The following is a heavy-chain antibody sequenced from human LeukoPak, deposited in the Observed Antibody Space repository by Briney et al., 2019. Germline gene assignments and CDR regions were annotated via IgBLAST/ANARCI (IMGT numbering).Heavy chain of an antibody. D-gene: IGHD3-16*01. CDR2: MNPESGIT. V-gene: IGHV1-2*04. J-gene: IGHJ6*02. CDR1: GYTLTDYY. CDR3: ARGERTSKNYDYYYSGMDV. Sequence: ASMKVSCKASGYTLTDYYVHWVRQAPGQGLEWMASMNPESGITTYSQAFEDWVSMTRDTSIGTAYMELRRLRPDGTAVYYCARGERTSKNYDYYYSGMDVWGQGTTVTVSS.